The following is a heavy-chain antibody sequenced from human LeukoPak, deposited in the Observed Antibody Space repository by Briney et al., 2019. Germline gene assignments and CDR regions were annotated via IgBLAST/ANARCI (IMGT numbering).Heavy chain of an antibody. Sequence: PSETLSLTCSVSGDSISNFYWNWIRQPPGRRLEWIGNIHYSGNSNYNPSLQSRVTISIGTSRKQLFLKLTSVTAADTAVYYCALAPNSNWFDFWGQGTLVTVSS. CDR2: IHYSGNS. J-gene: IGHJ5*01. CDR1: GDSISNFY. CDR3: ALAPNSNWFDF. V-gene: IGHV4-59*08.